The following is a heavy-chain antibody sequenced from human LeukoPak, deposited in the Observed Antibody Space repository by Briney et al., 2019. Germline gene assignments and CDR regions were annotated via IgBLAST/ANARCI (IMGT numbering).Heavy chain of an antibody. CDR3: ARVGGERWFGELPYYYYYGMDV. J-gene: IGHJ6*02. Sequence: SETLSLTCTVSGGSISSYYWSWIRQPPGKELEWIGYIYYSGSTNYNPSLKSRVTISVDTSKNQFSLKLSSVTAADTAVYYCARVGGERWFGELPYYYYYGMDVWGQGTTVTVSS. V-gene: IGHV4-59*01. CDR2: IYYSGST. D-gene: IGHD3-10*01. CDR1: GGSISSYY.